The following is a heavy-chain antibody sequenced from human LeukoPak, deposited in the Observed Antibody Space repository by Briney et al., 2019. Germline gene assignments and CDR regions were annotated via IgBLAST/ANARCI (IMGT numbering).Heavy chain of an antibody. D-gene: IGHD3-10*01. CDR2: ISAYNGNT. CDR1: GYTFTSYG. V-gene: IGHV1-18*01. Sequence: ASVKVSCKASGYTFTSYGISWVRQAPGQGLEWMGWISAYNGNTNYAQKLQGRVTMTTDTSTSTAYMELRSLRSDDTAVDYCAIARGGGNWFDPWGQGTLVTVSS. J-gene: IGHJ5*02. CDR3: AIARGGGNWFDP.